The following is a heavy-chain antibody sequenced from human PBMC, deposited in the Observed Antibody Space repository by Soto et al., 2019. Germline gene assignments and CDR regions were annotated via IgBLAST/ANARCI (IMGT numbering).Heavy chain of an antibody. Sequence: EVQLLESGGGLVQPGGSQRLSCAASGFTFNNFPMSWVRQAPGKGLEWVSSITKNSDRTFYAASVKGRFTISRDNSRNAVFLQLNSLREEDTALYYCAEGGFYDGFDYWGQGTLVTVSS. J-gene: IGHJ4*02. V-gene: IGHV3-23*01. CDR1: GFTFNNFP. CDR2: ITKNSDRT. D-gene: IGHD5-12*01. CDR3: AEGGFYDGFDY.